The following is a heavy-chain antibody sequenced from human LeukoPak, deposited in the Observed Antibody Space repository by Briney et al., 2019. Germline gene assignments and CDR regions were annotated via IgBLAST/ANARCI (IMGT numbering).Heavy chain of an antibody. CDR3: ARLLPASRHYFDY. Sequence: GGSLRLSCAAYGLTVSSEYLAWVRQAAGKGLEWISVIYGAGATYYADSVEGRFTISRDTCNNALYLQMNSLRVEDTAVYHCARLLPASRHYFDYWGRGTPVTVSS. V-gene: IGHV3-53*01. CDR2: IYGAGAT. D-gene: IGHD6-6*01. J-gene: IGHJ4*02. CDR1: GLTVSSEY.